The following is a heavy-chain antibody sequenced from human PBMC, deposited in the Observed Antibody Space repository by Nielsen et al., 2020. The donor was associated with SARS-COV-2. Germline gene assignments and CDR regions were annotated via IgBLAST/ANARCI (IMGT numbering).Heavy chain of an antibody. V-gene: IGHV3-7*01. Sequence: GGSLRLSCAASGFTFSSYWMSWVRQAPGKGLEWVANIKQDGSEKYYVDSVKGRFTISRDNAKNSLYLQMNNLRAEDTAVYYCARVGSYGDPEYLDYWGQGALVTVSS. CDR2: IKQDGSEK. CDR1: GFTFSSYW. D-gene: IGHD4/OR15-4a*01. J-gene: IGHJ4*02. CDR3: ARVGSYGDPEYLDY.